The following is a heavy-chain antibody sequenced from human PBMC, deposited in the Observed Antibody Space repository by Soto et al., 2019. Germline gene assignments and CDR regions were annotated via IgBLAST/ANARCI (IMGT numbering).Heavy chain of an antibody. J-gene: IGHJ6*02. V-gene: IGHV5-51*01. Sequence: ASLKISCKGSGYSFTSYWIGWVRQMPGKGLEWMRIIYPGDSDTRYSPSFQGQVTISADKSIRTAYLQWSSLKASDTAMYYCARLSIAVRNYYYDMDVWGQGTTVTVSS. CDR3: ARLSIAVRNYYYDMDV. D-gene: IGHD6-6*01. CDR1: GYSFTSYW. CDR2: IYPGDSDT.